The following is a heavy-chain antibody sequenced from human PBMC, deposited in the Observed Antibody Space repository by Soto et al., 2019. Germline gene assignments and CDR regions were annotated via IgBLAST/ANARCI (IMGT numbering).Heavy chain of an antibody. Sequence: QVQLVQSGAEVKKPGASVKVSCKASGYTFTSYGISWVRQAPGQGLEWLGWISAYNGNTNYAQKLQGRVTKTTDTSTSTAYIELRSLRTDDTAVYHCARDFPGIAAAGIVVGYYHYGMDVWGQGTTVTVSS. J-gene: IGHJ6*02. CDR3: ARDFPGIAAAGIVVGYYHYGMDV. CDR1: GYTFTSYG. D-gene: IGHD6-13*01. V-gene: IGHV1-18*04. CDR2: ISAYNGNT.